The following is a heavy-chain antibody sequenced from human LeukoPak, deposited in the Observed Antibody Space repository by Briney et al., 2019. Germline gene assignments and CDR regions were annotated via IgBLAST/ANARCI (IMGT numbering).Heavy chain of an antibody. D-gene: IGHD3-9*01. CDR3: ARGGDGDILTGLVFDY. J-gene: IGHJ4*02. Sequence: GASVTVSSMASGYRFTNYGISWVRQAPGQGLEWMGWISAYNGNTNYAQKLQGRVTMTTDTSTSTAYMELRSLRSDDTAVYYCARGGDGDILTGLVFDYWGQGTLVTVSS. V-gene: IGHV1-18*01. CDR2: ISAYNGNT. CDR1: GYRFTNYG.